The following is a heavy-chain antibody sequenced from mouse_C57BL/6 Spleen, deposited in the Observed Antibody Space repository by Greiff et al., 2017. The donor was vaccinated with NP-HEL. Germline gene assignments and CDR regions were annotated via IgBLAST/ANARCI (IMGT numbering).Heavy chain of an antibody. CDR2: ISYSGST. CDR1: GYSITSDY. Sequence: EVQLKQSGPGLAKPSQTLSLTCSVTGYSITSDYWNWIRNFPGNKLEYMGYISYSGSTYYKPSLKSRISITRDTSKNQYYLQLTSVTTEDTATYYCARRTPLTTVVASYWYFDVWGTGTTVTVSS. V-gene: IGHV3-8*01. D-gene: IGHD1-1*01. J-gene: IGHJ1*03. CDR3: ARRTPLTTVVASYWYFDV.